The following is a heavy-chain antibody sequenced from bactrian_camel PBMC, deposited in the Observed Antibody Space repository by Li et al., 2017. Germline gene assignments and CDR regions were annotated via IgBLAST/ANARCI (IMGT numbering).Heavy chain of an antibody. CDR2: IDSEGST. J-gene: IGHJ4*01. V-gene: IGHV3S55*01. CDR3: AARPGWDGSCDPGVREYRY. CDR1: GNTYGTYC. D-gene: IGHD2*01. Sequence: HVQLVESGGGSVQAGGSLRLSCVASGNTYGTYCMGWFRQAPGKEHQGIAAIDSEGSTSYADSVRGRFTISKDNAKNTLYLQMNRLKPEDTAVYYCAARPGWDGSCDPGVREYRYWGQGTQVTVS.